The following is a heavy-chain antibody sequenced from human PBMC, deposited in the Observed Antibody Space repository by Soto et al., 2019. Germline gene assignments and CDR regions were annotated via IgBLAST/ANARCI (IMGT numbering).Heavy chain of an antibody. CDR2: IYYSGST. CDR1: GGSISSGDYY. Sequence: PSETLSLTCTVSGGSISSGDYYWSWIRKNPGKGLVWIGYIYYSGSTYYNPSLKSRVTISVDTSKNQFSLKLSSVTAADTAVYYCARGVWFGEFNWFDPWGQGTLVTVSS. V-gene: IGHV4-30-4*01. CDR3: ARGVWFGEFNWFDP. D-gene: IGHD3-10*01. J-gene: IGHJ5*02.